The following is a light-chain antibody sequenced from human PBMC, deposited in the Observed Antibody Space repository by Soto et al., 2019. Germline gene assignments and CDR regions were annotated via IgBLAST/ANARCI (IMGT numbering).Light chain of an antibody. Sequence: DIQMTQSPSSLSASVGDRVTITCRASQSISSYLNWYQQKPGKAPNLLIYAASTLQSGVPSRFSGSGSGTDFTLTIRSLQPADFATYYGQQSYTTPLTFGGGTQVEIK. CDR1: QSISSY. CDR2: AAS. V-gene: IGKV1-39*01. CDR3: QQSYTTPLT. J-gene: IGKJ4*01.